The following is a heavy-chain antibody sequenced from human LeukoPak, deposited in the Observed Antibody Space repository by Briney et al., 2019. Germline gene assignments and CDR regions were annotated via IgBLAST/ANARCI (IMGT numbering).Heavy chain of an antibody. CDR2: IYYSGST. Sequence: SETLSLTCTVSGGSISSYYWSWIRQPPGKGLEWIGYIYYSGSTNYNPSLKSRVTISVDTSKNQFSLKLSSVTAADTAVYYCARGGPSYLSYYYYGMDVWGQGTTVTVSS. D-gene: IGHD2-2*01. CDR1: GGSISSYY. J-gene: IGHJ6*02. V-gene: IGHV4-59*08. CDR3: ARGGPSYLSYYYYGMDV.